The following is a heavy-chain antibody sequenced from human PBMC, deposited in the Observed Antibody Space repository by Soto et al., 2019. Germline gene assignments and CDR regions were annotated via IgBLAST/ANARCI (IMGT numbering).Heavy chain of an antibody. CDR2: ISHIGSV. CDR3: ARSFGWYAIDY. V-gene: IGHV4-4*02. D-gene: IGHD6-19*01. J-gene: IGHJ4*02. CDR1: GVSISSNYY. Sequence: QVLLQESGPGLVQPSGTLSLSCVVSGVSISSNYYWGWVRQPPGKGLEWLGDISHIGSVNYNPSLKRRVTISMDKAQKQFSRQVNSVTAADTAVYYCARSFGWYAIDYWGQGTLVIVSS.